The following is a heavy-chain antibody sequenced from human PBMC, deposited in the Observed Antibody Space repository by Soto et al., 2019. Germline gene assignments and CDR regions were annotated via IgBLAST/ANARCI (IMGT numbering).Heavy chain of an antibody. J-gene: IGHJ4*02. CDR2: ISYDGSNE. CDR3: ARDGGSYASIFGGFDY. D-gene: IGHD1-26*01. Sequence: QVQLVESGGGVVQPGRSLRLSCAASGFTFSSYAMHWVRQAPGKGLEWVAVISYDGSNEYYADSVKGRFTISRDNSKNTLYLQMNSLRAEDTAVYYCARDGGSYASIFGGFDYWGQGTLVTVSS. V-gene: IGHV3-30-3*01. CDR1: GFTFSSYA.